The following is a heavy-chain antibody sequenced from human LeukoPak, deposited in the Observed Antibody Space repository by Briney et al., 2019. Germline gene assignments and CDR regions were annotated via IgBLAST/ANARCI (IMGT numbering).Heavy chain of an antibody. V-gene: IGHV4-30-4*01. CDR1: GGSISSGDYY. CDR3: ARVVPGDSGDFGYFDL. D-gene: IGHD4-17*01. CDR2: IYYSGST. Sequence: SQTLSLTCTVSGGSISSGDYYWSWIRQPPGKGLEWIGYIYYSGSTYYNPSLKSRVTISVDTSKNQFSLKLSSVTAADTAVYYCARVVPGDSGDFGYFDLWGRGTLVTVSS. J-gene: IGHJ2*01.